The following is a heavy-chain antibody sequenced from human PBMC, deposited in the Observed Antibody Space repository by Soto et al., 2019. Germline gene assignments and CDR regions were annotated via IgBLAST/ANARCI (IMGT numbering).Heavy chain of an antibody. V-gene: IGHV1-69*04. CDR1: GGFLSSFA. CDR2: IIPFVDVA. J-gene: IGHJ4*02. Sequence: QVQMEQSGAEVKEPGSSVKVSCKPSGGFLSSFAINWVRQAPGQGLEWMGRIIPFVDVANSAQRFHDRVTFTADKSTDTAYMELSSLRPDDTAVYYCARGDASPWFYFDDWGLGSLVTVSS. CDR3: ARGDASPWFYFDD. D-gene: IGHD3-9*01.